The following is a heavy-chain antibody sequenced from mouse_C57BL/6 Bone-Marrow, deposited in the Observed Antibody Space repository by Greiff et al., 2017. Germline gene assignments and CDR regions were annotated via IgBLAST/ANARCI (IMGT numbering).Heavy chain of an antibody. D-gene: IGHD1-1*01. CDR2: IDPAHGTT. V-gene: IGHV14-3*01. J-gene: IGHJ4*01. CDR1: GFNIKNTY. Sequence: VQLQQSVAELVRPAASVTLSCTASGFNIKNTYMHWVKQRPEQGLEWIGRIDPAHGTTKYAPKFQGKATITADTSSNTAYLQLSSLTSEDTSIYYCARPTVVHYYAMAYWGQGTSGTVSS. CDR3: ARPTVVHYYAMAY.